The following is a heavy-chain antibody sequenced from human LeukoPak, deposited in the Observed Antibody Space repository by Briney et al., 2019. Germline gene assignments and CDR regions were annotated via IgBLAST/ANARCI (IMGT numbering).Heavy chain of an antibody. D-gene: IGHD2/OR15-2a*01. Sequence: SETLSLTCTVSGGSISSYYWSWIRQPPGKGPEWIGYIYYGGSTNYNPSLKRRVAISVDTSKNQFSLKLSSVTAADTAVYYCARVVLPPGGAFDIWGQGTMVTVSS. J-gene: IGHJ3*02. CDR1: GGSISSYY. CDR3: ARVVLPPGGAFDI. V-gene: IGHV4-59*01. CDR2: IYYGGST.